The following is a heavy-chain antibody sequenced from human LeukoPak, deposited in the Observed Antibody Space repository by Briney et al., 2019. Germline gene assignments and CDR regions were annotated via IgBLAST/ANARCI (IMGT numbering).Heavy chain of an antibody. D-gene: IGHD3-22*01. CDR3: ATQSITLVVVISPFDY. CDR1: GLTFSNFP. CDR2: IQDDGATT. Sequence: PGGALRISCAASGLTFSNFPLHWVRPAPGKGLGWGAPIQDDGATTNYADSVRGRFTISRDNSKSTVYLQMNSLKPDDTAVYYCATQSITLVVVISPFDYWGQGTLVAVSS. J-gene: IGHJ4*02. V-gene: IGHV3-30*02.